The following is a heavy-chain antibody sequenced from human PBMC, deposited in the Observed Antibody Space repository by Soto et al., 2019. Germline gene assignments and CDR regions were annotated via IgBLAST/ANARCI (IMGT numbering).Heavy chain of an antibody. D-gene: IGHD6-13*01. CDR1: GFTFSSYG. CDR2: IWYDGSNK. V-gene: IGHV3-33*01. Sequence: QVQLVESGGGVVQPGRSLRLSCAASGFTFSSYGMHWVRQAPGKGLEWVAVIWYDGSNKYYADSVKGRFTISRDNSKNTLYLQMNSLRAEDTAVDYCARDGIARGTSPWGQGTLVTVSS. J-gene: IGHJ5*02. CDR3: ARDGIARGTSP.